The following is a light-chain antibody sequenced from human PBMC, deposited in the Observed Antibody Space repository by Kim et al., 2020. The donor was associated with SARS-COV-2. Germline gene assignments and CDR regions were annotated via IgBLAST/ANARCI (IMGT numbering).Light chain of an antibody. CDR2: KAS. CDR3: QYYNSYSRT. J-gene: IGKJ2*01. Sequence: DIQMTQSPSTLSASVGDRVTITCRASQNINWWLAWYQQKPGKAPKLLIYKASNLESGVPSRFSGSGSGTEFSLTISNLQPDDFATYYCQYYNSYSRTFGQGTKLEI. V-gene: IGKV1-5*03. CDR1: QNINWW.